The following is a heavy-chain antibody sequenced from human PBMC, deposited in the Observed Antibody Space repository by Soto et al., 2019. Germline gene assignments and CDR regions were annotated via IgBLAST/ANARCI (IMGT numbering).Heavy chain of an antibody. J-gene: IGHJ4*02. Sequence: PSETLSLTCAVSGDSISSYDWSWIRQPPGKGLEWIGYIYYSGSTNYNPSLKSRVTISVDTSKNQFSLKLSSVTAADTAVYYCARRWGPTFDFWGQGTLVTVSS. CDR3: ARRWGPTFDF. CDR2: IYYSGST. CDR1: GDSISSYD. D-gene: IGHD1-26*01. V-gene: IGHV4-59*01.